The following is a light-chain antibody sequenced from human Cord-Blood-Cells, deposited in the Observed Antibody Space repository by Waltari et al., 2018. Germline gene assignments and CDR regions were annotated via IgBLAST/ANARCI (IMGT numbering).Light chain of an antibody. Sequence: DIQIPPSPSSLSASVGVRVTITCRASQSISSYLNWYQQKPGKAAMLLIYAASSLQSGVPSRFSGSGSGTDFTLTISSLEPEDFATYYCQQRDSTPVTFGPGTKVDIK. V-gene: IGKV1-39*01. CDR2: AAS. J-gene: IGKJ3*01. CDR3: QQRDSTPVT. CDR1: QSISSY.